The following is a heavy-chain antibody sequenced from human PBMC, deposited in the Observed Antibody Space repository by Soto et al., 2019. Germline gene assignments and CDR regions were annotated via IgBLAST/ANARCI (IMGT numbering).Heavy chain of an antibody. CDR2: ISGSGGST. D-gene: IGHD3-10*01. Sequence: GGSLRLSCAASGFTFSSYAMSWVRQAPGKWLEWVSAISGSGGSTYYADSVKGRFTISRDNSKNTLYLQMNSLRAEDTAVYYCAKDLLGRSYYSYYGMDVWGQGXTVTVYS. CDR3: AKDLLGRSYYSYYGMDV. V-gene: IGHV3-23*01. CDR1: GFTFSSYA. J-gene: IGHJ6*02.